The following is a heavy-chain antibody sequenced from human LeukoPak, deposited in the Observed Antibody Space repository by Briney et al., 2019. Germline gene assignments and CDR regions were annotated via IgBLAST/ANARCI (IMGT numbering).Heavy chain of an antibody. Sequence: SETLSLTCSVSGGSISSYYWSWIRQPPGKRLEWIGYSHYSGSTNYNPPLKSRVTISVDTSKNQISLKLSSVTAADTAVYYCARGRWGFDYWGQGTLVTVSS. CDR1: GGSISSYY. D-gene: IGHD4-23*01. V-gene: IGHV4-59*01. J-gene: IGHJ4*02. CDR3: ARGRWGFDY. CDR2: SHYSGST.